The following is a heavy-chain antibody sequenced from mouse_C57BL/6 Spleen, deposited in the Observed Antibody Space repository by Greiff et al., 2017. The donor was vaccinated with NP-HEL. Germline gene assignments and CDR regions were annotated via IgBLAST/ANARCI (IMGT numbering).Heavy chain of an antibody. J-gene: IGHJ3*01. CDR3: ARRDYEWFAY. CDR2: INPNNGGT. CDR1: GYTFTDYY. Sequence: VQLQQSGPELVKPGASVKISCKASGYTFTDYYMNWVKQSHGKSLEWIGDINPNNGGTSYNQKLKGKATLNVDKSSSTAYIELRSLTYKDSAVYYCARRDYEWFAYWGQGTLVTVSA. D-gene: IGHD2-4*01. V-gene: IGHV1-26*01.